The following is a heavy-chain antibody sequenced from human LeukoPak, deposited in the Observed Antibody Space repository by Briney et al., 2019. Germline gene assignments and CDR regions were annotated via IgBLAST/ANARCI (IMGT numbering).Heavy chain of an antibody. D-gene: IGHD3-9*01. V-gene: IGHV4-34*01. J-gene: IGHJ4*02. CDR1: GGSFSGYY. Sequence: SETLSLTCAVYGGSFSGYYWSWIRQPPGKGLEWIGEINHTGSTNYNPSLKSRITISVDTSKNQFSLKLSSVTAADTAVYYCARAFTYYDILTGNYEPHTILDYWGQGTLVTVSS. CDR2: INHTGST. CDR3: ARAFTYYDILTGNYEPHTILDY.